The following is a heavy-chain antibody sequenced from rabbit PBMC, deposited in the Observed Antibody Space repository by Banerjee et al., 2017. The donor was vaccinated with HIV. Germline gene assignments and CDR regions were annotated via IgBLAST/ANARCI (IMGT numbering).Heavy chain of an antibody. CDR2: IYAGSSGST. V-gene: IGHV1S45*01. CDR3: ARLTSAADVYFDL. J-gene: IGHJ4*01. Sequence: QEQLVESGGGLVQPEGSLTLTCTASGFSFSSSYYMCWVRQAPGKGLEWIACIYAGSSGSTYYASWAKGRFTISKTSSTTVTLQMTSLTAADTATYFCARLTSAADVYFDLWGPGTLVTV. CDR1: GFSFSSSYY. D-gene: IGHD4-2*01.